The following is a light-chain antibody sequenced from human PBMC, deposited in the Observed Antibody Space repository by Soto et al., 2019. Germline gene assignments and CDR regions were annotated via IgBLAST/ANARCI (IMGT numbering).Light chain of an antibody. Sequence: DIQMTQSPSSLSASVGDRVTITCRASQGISNFLAWHQQKPGKVLKLLIYAASTLQSGVPSRLSGSGSGTDFTLTIPSLQPEDVATYYCQKYNSAPWTFGQGTKVEIK. CDR1: QGISNF. CDR2: AAS. V-gene: IGKV1-27*01. J-gene: IGKJ1*01. CDR3: QKYNSAPWT.